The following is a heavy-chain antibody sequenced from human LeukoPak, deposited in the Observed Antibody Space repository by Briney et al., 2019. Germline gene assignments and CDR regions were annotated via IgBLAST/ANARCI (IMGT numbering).Heavy chain of an antibody. Sequence: ASVKVSCKASGGTFSSYAISWVRHAPGQGLEWMGAIIPIFGTANYAQKFQGRVTITTDESTSTAYMELSSLRSEDTAVYYCARATGPNVYYYYYMDVWGKGTTVTVSS. D-gene: IGHD3-9*01. CDR2: IIPIFGTA. J-gene: IGHJ6*03. CDR3: ARATGPNVYYYYYMDV. V-gene: IGHV1-69*05. CDR1: GGTFSSYA.